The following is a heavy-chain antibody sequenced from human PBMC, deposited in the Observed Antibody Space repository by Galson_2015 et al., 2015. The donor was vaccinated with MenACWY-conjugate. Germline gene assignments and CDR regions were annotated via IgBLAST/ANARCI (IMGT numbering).Heavy chain of an antibody. CDR1: GYTFTNYA. CDR3: ARDPGLRYFDWLLTQYGMDV. D-gene: IGHD3-9*01. V-gene: IGHV1-3*01. J-gene: IGHJ6*02. Sequence: SVKVSCKASGYTFTNYAIHWVRQAPGQGLEWMGWINAGTGNTKYSQKFQDRVTINIDTSATTAYMELRSLRSDDTAVYYCARDPGLRYFDWLLTQYGMDVWGQGTTVTVSS. CDR2: INAGTGNT.